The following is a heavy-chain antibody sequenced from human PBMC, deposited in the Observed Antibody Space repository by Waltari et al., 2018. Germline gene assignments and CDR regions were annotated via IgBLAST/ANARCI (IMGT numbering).Heavy chain of an antibody. V-gene: IGHV4-39*07. CDR1: GGSISNSSYY. CDR3: ARGRS. Sequence: QLQLQESGPGLVKPSETLSLTCTVSGGSISNSSYYWGWIRQPPGKGLEWIVSLYYSGSTYYTRSLKSGVTRAVDTSNNQFSLKRSSVTGADTAVYYGARGRSWGKGTTVTISS. J-gene: IGHJ6*04. CDR2: LYYSGST.